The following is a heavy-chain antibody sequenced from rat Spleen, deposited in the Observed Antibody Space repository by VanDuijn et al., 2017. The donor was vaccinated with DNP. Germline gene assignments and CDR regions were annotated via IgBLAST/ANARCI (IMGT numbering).Heavy chain of an antibody. J-gene: IGHJ2*01. Sequence: EVKLVESGGGLVQPGRSLKVSCAASGFNFNDYWMGWVRQAPGKGLEWIGEINKDSRIIKYTPSLKEKITISRDNVQNTLYLQMSKVGSEDTAIYYCAKGPNYGGWSDYFDYWGQGVMVTVSS. CDR1: GFNFNDYW. V-gene: IGHV4-2*01. CDR2: INKDSRII. CDR3: AKGPNYGGWSDYFDY. D-gene: IGHD1-11*01.